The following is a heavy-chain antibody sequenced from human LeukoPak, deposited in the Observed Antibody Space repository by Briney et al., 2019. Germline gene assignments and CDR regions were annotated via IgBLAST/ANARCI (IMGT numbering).Heavy chain of an antibody. CDR1: GGSFSGYY. Sequence: SETLSLTRAVYGGSFSGYYWSWIRQPPGKGLEWIGEINHSGSTNYNPSLKSRVTISVDTSKNQFSLKLSSVTAADTAVYYCARGRDIVVVVAATPFDYWGQGTLVTVSS. CDR2: INHSGST. J-gene: IGHJ4*02. CDR3: ARGRDIVVVVAATPFDY. V-gene: IGHV4-34*01. D-gene: IGHD2-15*01.